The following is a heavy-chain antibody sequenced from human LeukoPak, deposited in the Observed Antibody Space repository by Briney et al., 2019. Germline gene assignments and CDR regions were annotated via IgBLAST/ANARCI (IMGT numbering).Heavy chain of an antibody. V-gene: IGHV3-43D*03. CDR3: AKAAAMVTYYYMDV. CDR2: ISWDGGST. J-gene: IGHJ6*03. D-gene: IGHD5-18*01. CDR1: GFTFDDYG. Sequence: GGSLRLSCAASGFTFDDYGVNWVRQAPGKGLEWVSLISWDGGSTYYADSVKGRFTISRDNSKNSLYLQMNSLRAEDTALYYCAKAAAMVTYYYMDVWGKGTTVTVSS.